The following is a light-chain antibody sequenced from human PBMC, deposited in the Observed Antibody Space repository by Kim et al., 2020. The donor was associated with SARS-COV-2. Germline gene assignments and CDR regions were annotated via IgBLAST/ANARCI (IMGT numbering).Light chain of an antibody. J-gene: IGKJ1*01. CDR1: QSVSSSY. CDR3: QQYGSSPQT. V-gene: IGKV3-20*01. Sequence: EIELTQSPGTLSLSPGERATLSCRASQSVSSSYLAWYQQKPGQAPRLLLYGASSRATGIPDRFSGSGSGTDFTLTISRLEPEDFAVYYCQQYGSSPQTFGQGTKVEIK. CDR2: GAS.